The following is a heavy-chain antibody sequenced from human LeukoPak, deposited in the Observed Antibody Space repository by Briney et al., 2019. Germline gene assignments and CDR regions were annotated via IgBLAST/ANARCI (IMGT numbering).Heavy chain of an antibody. CDR3: ARDRGIAVAGWEEGLD. J-gene: IGHJ4*02. D-gene: IGHD6-19*01. CDR1: GGSISSSSYY. V-gene: IGHV4-39*07. Sequence: SETLSLTCTVSGGSISSSSYYWGWIRQPPGKGLEWIGSIYYSGSTYYNPSLKSRVTISVDTSKNQFSLKLSSVTAADTAVYYCARDRGIAVAGWEEGLDWGQGTLVTVSS. CDR2: IYYSGST.